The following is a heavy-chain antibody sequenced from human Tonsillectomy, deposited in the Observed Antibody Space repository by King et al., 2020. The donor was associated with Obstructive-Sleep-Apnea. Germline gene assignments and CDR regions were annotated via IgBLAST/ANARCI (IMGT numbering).Heavy chain of an antibody. J-gene: IGHJ6*02. Sequence: QVQLQESGPGLVKPSQTLSLTCTVSGGSISSRSYYWSWIRQPPGEGLEWIGFIYYTGSTYYNPSVKSRVSISVDTSKNQFSLRLSSVTAADTAVYYCARVGIVGPTRFDYYGLDVWGQGTTDTVSS. D-gene: IGHD1-26*01. CDR3: ARVGIVGPTRFDYYGLDV. CDR2: IYYTGST. CDR1: GGSISSRSYY. V-gene: IGHV4-30-4*01.